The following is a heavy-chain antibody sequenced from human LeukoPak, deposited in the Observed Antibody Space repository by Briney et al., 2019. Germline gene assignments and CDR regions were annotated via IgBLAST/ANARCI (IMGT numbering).Heavy chain of an antibody. V-gene: IGHV1-2*02. CDR3: ARVSLYSTSYHFDY. Sequence: ASVKVSCKASGYTFTSYYMHWVRQAPGQGLEWMGWINPNSGGTNYAQRFQGRVTMTRDTSISTVYMELSRLRSDDTAVYHCARVSLYSTSYHFDYWGQGTLVTVSS. CDR2: INPNSGGT. D-gene: IGHD6-6*01. CDR1: GYTFTSYY. J-gene: IGHJ4*02.